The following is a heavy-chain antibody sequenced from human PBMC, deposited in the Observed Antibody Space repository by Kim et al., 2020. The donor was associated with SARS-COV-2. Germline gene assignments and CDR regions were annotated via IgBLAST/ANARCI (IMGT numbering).Heavy chain of an antibody. Sequence: SLKSRVTISVDTSKNQFSLKLSSVTAADTAVYYCARGRRSSWLPVGFFVYWGQGTLVTVSS. CDR3: ARGRRSSWLPVGFFVY. V-gene: IGHV4-34*13. D-gene: IGHD6-13*01. J-gene: IGHJ4*02.